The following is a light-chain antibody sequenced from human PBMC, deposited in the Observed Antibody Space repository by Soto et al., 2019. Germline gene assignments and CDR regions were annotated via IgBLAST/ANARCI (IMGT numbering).Light chain of an antibody. J-gene: IGKJ5*01. V-gene: IGKV3-20*01. CDR2: GAS. CDR1: QSVNTK. Sequence: IVLTQSPGTLSFSPGDRVSLSCRASQSVNTKLAWYQQKPGQAPTLLMSGASNRASGVPVRFSGSGSGTDFTLTISRLEPEDFALYYCQQYGGSPITFGLGTRLEIK. CDR3: QQYGGSPIT.